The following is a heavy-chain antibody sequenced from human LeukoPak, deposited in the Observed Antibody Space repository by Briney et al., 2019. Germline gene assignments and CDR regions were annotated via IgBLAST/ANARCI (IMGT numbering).Heavy chain of an antibody. V-gene: IGHV1-69*13. CDR3: ATERCLQY. CDR2: STPIFGTA. D-gene: IGHD5-24*01. CDR1: GDTFHNYN. J-gene: IGHJ3*01. Sequence: ASVKVSCKASGDTFHNYNVNWVRQAPGHGLEWMGGSTPIFGTANYAQKFQARVTITAAESTSTAYLEPRSLTSEDTAVYFCATERCLQYWGQGTMVTVSS.